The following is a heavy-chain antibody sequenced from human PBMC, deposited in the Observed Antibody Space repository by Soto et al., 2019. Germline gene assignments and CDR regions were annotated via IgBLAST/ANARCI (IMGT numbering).Heavy chain of an antibody. CDR2: IVVGSGNT. CDR1: GFTFTSSA. D-gene: IGHD6-6*01. Sequence: QMQLVQSGPEVKKPGTSVKVSCKASGFTFTSSAVQWVRQARGQRLEWIGWIVVGSGNTNYAQKFQERVPITGDMSTSQALMELLIQRSEDKAVYYCAAVYIIAARRDTDDMDDWGQGTTVPVSS. CDR3: AAVYIIAARRDTDDMDD. J-gene: IGHJ6*02. V-gene: IGHV1-58*01.